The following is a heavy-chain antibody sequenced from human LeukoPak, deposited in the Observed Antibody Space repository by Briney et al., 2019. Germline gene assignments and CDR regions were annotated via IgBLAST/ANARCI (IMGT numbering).Heavy chain of an antibody. V-gene: IGHV1-18*01. Sequence: ASVKVSCKPSGYTFRTHGLSWVRQAPGQGLEWMGWISSYNGNTNYAQKVQGRFTMTTDTSTSTAYMELRSLRSDDTAVYYCARGNDYGDPLDYWGQGTQVTVSS. J-gene: IGHJ4*02. D-gene: IGHD4-17*01. CDR1: GYTFRTHG. CDR2: ISSYNGNT. CDR3: ARGNDYGDPLDY.